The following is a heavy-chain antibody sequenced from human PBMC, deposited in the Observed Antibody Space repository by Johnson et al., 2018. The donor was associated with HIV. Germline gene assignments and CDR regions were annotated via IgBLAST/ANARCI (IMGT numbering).Heavy chain of an antibody. CDR3: ARGRWLQLDAFDL. CDR2: INSDGSST. V-gene: IGHV3-74*02. J-gene: IGHJ3*01. Sequence: VQLVESGGGVVRPGGSLRLSCAASGFTFSSYWMHWVRQAPGKGLVWVSRINSDGSSTTYADSVKGRFTISRDNAKNTLYLQMNSLRAEDTAVYYCARGRWLQLDAFDLWGQGTMVSVPS. D-gene: IGHD5-24*01. CDR1: GFTFSSYW.